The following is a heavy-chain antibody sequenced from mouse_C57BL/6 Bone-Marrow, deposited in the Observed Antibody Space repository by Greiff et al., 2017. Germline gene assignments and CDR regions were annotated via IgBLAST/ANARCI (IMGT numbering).Heavy chain of an antibody. CDR3: SLILRYLYYFDH. D-gene: IGHD1-1*01. CDR2: IDPENGDT. J-gene: IGHJ2*01. Sequence: VQLQQSGAELVRPGASVKLSCTASGFNIKDDYMHWVKQRPEQGLEWIGWIDPENGDTEYASKFQGKATITADTSSNTAYLQLSSLTSEDTAVYYFSLILRYLYYFDHRGQGTPPTVSP. CDR1: GFNIKDDY. V-gene: IGHV14-4*01.